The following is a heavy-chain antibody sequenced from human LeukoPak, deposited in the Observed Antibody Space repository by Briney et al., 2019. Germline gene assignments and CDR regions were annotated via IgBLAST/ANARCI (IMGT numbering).Heavy chain of an antibody. Sequence: GASVKVSCKTSNYLFTSYGVSWVRQAPGQGLEWMGWTSAYSGDTNYAQRFQGRVTLTTDTSTSTAYMELRSLSSDDTAVYYCARDGGYSSSTGYFDYWGQGTLVTVSS. CDR3: ARDGGYSSSTGYFDY. CDR1: NYLFTSYG. CDR2: TSAYSGDT. J-gene: IGHJ4*02. D-gene: IGHD3-22*01. V-gene: IGHV1-18*01.